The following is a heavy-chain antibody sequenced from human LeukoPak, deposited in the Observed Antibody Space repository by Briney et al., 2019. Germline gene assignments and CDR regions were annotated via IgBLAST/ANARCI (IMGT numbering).Heavy chain of an antibody. CDR3: AGVGGYYRVDY. V-gene: IGHV4-59*08. CDR1: GGSITSHY. CDR2: IYYSGNT. J-gene: IGHJ4*02. Sequence: SETLSLTCTVSGGSITSHYWSWIRQPPGKGLEWIGYIYYSGNTNYNPSLKSRVTISVDTSKNQFSLKLSSVTAADTAVYYCAGVGGYYRVDYWGQGTLVTVSS. D-gene: IGHD3-22*01.